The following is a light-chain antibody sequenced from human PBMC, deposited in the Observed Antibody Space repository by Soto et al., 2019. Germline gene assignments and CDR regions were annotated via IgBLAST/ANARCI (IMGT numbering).Light chain of an antibody. CDR2: EVT. CDR1: NSDVGNYNL. Sequence: QSALTQPASVSGSPGQPITISCTGTNSDVGNYNLVSWYRQDSGEAPKVMIYEVTKRASGVSGRFSGSKSGNTASLTISGLQAEDEADYYCCSYAGTSTYVFGTGTKVTVL. V-gene: IGLV2-23*02. CDR3: CSYAGTSTYV. J-gene: IGLJ1*01.